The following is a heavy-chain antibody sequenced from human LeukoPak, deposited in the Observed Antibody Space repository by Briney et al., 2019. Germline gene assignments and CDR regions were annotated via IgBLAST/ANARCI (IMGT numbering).Heavy chain of an antibody. CDR1: GFTFSSYE. D-gene: IGHD3-10*01. CDR3: AISYGSGSYGMDV. CDR2: ISSSGSNI. V-gene: IGHV3-48*03. J-gene: IGHJ6*04. Sequence: PGGSLRLSCAASGFTFSSYEMNWVRQAPGKGLEWVSYISSSGSNIYYADSVKGRFTISRDNAKNSLYLQMNSLRAEDTAVDYCAISYGSGSYGMDVWGKGTTVTVSS.